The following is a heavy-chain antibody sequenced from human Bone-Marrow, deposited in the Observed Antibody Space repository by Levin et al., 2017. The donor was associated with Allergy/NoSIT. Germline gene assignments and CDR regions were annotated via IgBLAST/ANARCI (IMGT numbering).Heavy chain of an antibody. J-gene: IGHJ4*02. CDR2: VRNKANSYAT. Sequence: GESLKISCAASGFSFSDSALHWVRQASGKGLEWIGRVRNKANSYATTYAASVKGRFTVSRDDSKNTLYLEMKNLKSEDTAVYFCSRLGDFWSGYFDYWGQGSVVTVAS. CDR3: SRLGDFWSGYFDY. D-gene: IGHD3-3*01. CDR1: GFSFSDSA. V-gene: IGHV3-73*01.